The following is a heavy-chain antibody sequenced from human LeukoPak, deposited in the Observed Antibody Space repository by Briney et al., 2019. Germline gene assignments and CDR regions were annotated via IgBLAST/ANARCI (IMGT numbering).Heavy chain of an antibody. CDR3: ARVGIAAAGGRIDY. D-gene: IGHD6-13*01. CDR1: GFTFSTYA. V-gene: IGHV3-48*04. CDR2: ISSSSSSI. Sequence: GGSLRLSCAASGFTFSTYALSWVRQAPGKGLEWVSYISSSSSSINYADSVKGRFTISRDNAKNSLYLQMNSLRAEDTAVYYCARVGIAAAGGRIDYWGQGTLVTVSS. J-gene: IGHJ4*02.